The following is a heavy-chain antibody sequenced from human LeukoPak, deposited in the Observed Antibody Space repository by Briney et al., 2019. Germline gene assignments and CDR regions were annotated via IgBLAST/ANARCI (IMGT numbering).Heavy chain of an antibody. CDR3: ARDDIPVI. Sequence: GGSLRLSCAASGFSVSDYYMNWVRQAPGKGLEWVSFIYSDGRTYCADSVKGRFTISRDNSRNTLYLQMNSLRVEDTAVYYCARDDIPVIWGQGTLVTVSS. V-gene: IGHV3-53*01. CDR2: IYSDGRT. CDR1: GFSVSDYY. J-gene: IGHJ4*02. D-gene: IGHD2-15*01.